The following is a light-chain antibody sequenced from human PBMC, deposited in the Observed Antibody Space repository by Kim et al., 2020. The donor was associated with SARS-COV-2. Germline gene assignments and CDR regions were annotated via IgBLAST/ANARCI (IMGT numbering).Light chain of an antibody. CDR1: QDIGID. CDR3: LQDYIYPWT. J-gene: IGKJ1*01. CDR2: AAS. Sequence: VVYIVTISCRAVQDIGIDLCWYQQKPVKAPKLLIYAASTLQSGVPSRFSGSGSGTDFTLTISSLQPEDFATYYCLQDYIYPWTFGQGTKVYIK. V-gene: IGKV1-6*01.